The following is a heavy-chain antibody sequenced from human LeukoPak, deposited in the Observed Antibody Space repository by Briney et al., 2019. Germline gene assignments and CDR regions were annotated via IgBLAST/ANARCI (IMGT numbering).Heavy chain of an antibody. J-gene: IGHJ4*02. CDR1: GFTVSSNY. Sequence: GGSLRLSCAASGFTVSSNYMSWVRQAPGKGLEWVSVIYSGGSTYYADSVKGRFTISRDNSKNTLYLQMNSLRAEDTAVYYCANPVGYYDFWSGYYFDYWGQGTLVTVSS. CDR2: IYSGGST. V-gene: IGHV3-53*01. D-gene: IGHD3-3*01. CDR3: ANPVGYYDFWSGYYFDY.